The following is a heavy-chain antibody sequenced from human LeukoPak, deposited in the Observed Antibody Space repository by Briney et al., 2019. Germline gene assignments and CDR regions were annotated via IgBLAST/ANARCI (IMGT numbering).Heavy chain of an antibody. J-gene: IGHJ4*02. CDR1: GFTFSSYG. CDR3: AKGLDSGRTWFDY. V-gene: IGHV3-30*02. CDR2: IRYDGSNK. D-gene: IGHD3-10*01. Sequence: GGSLRLSCAVSGFTFSSYGMHWVRQAPGKGLEWVAFIRYDGSNKYYADSVKGRFTISRDNSKNTLYLQMNSLRAEDTAVYYCAKGLDSGRTWFDYWGQGTLATVSS.